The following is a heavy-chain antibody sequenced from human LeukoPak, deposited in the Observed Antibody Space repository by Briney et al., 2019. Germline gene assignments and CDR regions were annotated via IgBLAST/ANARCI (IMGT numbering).Heavy chain of an antibody. V-gene: IGHV3-23*01. CDR1: GFTLSSYA. CDR2: ISGSAGST. D-gene: IGHD4-17*01. CDR3: ANNLPTADHGH. J-gene: IGHJ4*02. Sequence: PGGSLRLSCAASGFTLSSYAMSWVRQAPGKGLEWVSLISGSAGSTYYADSVKGRFTISRDITKNTLYLQMNSMRAEDTAVYYCANNLPTADHGHWGQGTLVTVSS.